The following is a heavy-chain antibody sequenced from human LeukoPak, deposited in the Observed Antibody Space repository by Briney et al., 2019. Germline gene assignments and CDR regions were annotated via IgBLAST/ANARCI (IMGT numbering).Heavy chain of an antibody. J-gene: IGHJ4*02. D-gene: IGHD6-13*01. V-gene: IGHV3-7*01. CDR3: ACGRQLGF. CDR2: IKEDGSEK. CDR1: GFTFSTFW. Sequence: GGSLRLSCAASGFTFSTFWMSWVRQAPGKGLEWVANIKEDGSEKYYVDSVKGRFTISRDNAQNSLYLQMNSLRAEDTAVYYCACGRQLGFWGQGTLVTVSS.